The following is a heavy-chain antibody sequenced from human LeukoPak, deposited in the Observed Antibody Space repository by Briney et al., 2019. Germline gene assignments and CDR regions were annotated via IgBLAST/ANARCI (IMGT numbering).Heavy chain of an antibody. J-gene: IGHJ6*02. CDR2: INSDGSST. D-gene: IGHD3-10*01. Sequence: PGGSLRLSCAASGFTFSSYWMHWVRQAPGKGLVWVSRINSDGSSTSYADSVKGRFTISRDNAKNTLYLQTNSLRAEDTAVYYCARSSGWFGELSEGMDVWGQGTTVTVSS. CDR1: GFTFSSYW. CDR3: ARSSGWFGELSEGMDV. V-gene: IGHV3-74*01.